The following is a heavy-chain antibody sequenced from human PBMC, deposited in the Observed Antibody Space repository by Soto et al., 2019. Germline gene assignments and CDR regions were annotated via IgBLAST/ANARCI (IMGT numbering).Heavy chain of an antibody. CDR1: GFTLSYYW. V-gene: IGHV3-7*03. CDR3: AKDLYVQPPSGWFDP. D-gene: IGHD1-26*01. CDR2: IKQDGSED. Sequence: GGSLRLSCAASGFTLSYYWMSWVRQAPGKGLEWLANIKQDGSEDFYVDSVKGRFTISRDNSKNTLFLQMMSLRAEDTAVYYCAKDLYVQPPSGWFDPWGQGTVVTVSS. J-gene: IGHJ5*02.